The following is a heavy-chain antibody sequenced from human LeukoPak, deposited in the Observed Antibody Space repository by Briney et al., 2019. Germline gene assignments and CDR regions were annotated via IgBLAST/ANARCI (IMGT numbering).Heavy chain of an antibody. CDR3: ATTSYYYDSPDY. CDR1: GGSISSYY. J-gene: IGHJ4*02. CDR2: IYYSGST. D-gene: IGHD3-22*01. Sequence: TLSLTCIVSGGSISSYYWSWIRQPPGKGLEWIGYIYYSGSTNYNPSLKSRVTISVDTSKNQFSLKLSSVTAADTAVYYCATTSYYYDSPDYWGQGTLVTVSS. V-gene: IGHV4-59*08.